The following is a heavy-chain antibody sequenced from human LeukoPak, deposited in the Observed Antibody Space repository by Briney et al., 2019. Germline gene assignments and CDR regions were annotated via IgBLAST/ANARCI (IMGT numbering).Heavy chain of an antibody. V-gene: IGHV3-23*01. J-gene: IGHJ6*02. Sequence: GGSLRLSCAASRFTFSSYAMSWVRQAPGKGLEWVSAISGSGGRTYYADSVKGRFTISRDNSKNTLYLQMNSLRDEDTAIYYCAKEVYCGRDCYNPGYGVDVWGQGTTVIVSS. CDR3: AKEVYCGRDCYNPGYGVDV. CDR2: ISGSGGRT. CDR1: RFTFSSYA. D-gene: IGHD2-21*02.